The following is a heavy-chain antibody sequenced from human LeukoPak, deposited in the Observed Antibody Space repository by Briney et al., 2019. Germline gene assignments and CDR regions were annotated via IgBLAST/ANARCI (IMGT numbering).Heavy chain of an antibody. CDR3: AKAGALVRSYMDV. J-gene: IGHJ6*03. D-gene: IGHD1-26*01. CDR1: GITFSSYA. CDR2: ISGSGGST. V-gene: IGHV3-23*01. Sequence: GGSLRLSCAASGITFSSYAMSWVRQAPGKGLEWVSVISGSGGSTYYADSVRGRFTLSRDNSKRILYLQMNSLRAEDTAVYYCAKAGALVRSYMDVWGKGTTVTVSS.